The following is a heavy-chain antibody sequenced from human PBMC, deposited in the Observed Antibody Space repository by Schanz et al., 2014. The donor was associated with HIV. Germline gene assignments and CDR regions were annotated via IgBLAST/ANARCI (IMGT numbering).Heavy chain of an antibody. CDR2: ISYDGSNK. D-gene: IGHD4-4*01. CDR1: GFPFTSYG. V-gene: IGHV3-30*18. J-gene: IGHJ4*02. CDR3: AKEAVTTFFDY. Sequence: VQLVESGGRLVQPGRSLRLSCGASGFPFTSYGVHWVRQGPGKGLEWVAFISYDGSNKYYADSVKGRFTISRDNSKNTLYLQMNSLRAEDTAVYYCAKEAVTTFFDYWGQGTLVTVSS.